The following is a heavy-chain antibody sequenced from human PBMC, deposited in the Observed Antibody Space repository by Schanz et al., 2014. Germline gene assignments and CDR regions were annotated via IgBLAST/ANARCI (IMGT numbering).Heavy chain of an antibody. Sequence: QLMQSGSEVRKPGASVKVSCKASGYTFTSYDINWVRQATGQGLEWMGRIIPILGITNVAQTCQDRVTITADKSTSTAYMELSSLRSEDTAVYYCARDGEAAAGCDYWGQGTLVTVSS. CDR2: IIPILGIT. D-gene: IGHD6-13*01. J-gene: IGHJ4*02. V-gene: IGHV1-69*04. CDR1: GYTFTSYD. CDR3: ARDGEAAAGCDY.